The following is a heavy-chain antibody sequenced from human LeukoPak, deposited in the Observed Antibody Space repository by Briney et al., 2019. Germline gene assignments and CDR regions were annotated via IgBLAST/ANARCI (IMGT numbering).Heavy chain of an antibody. Sequence: PETLSLTCTVSGGSISSYYWSWIRQPAGKGLEWIGRIYTSGSTNYNPSLKSGVTMSVDTSKNQFSLKLSSVTAADTAVYYCAREEQWAPDAFDIWGQGTMVTVSS. D-gene: IGHD6-19*01. CDR2: IYTSGST. CDR3: AREEQWAPDAFDI. J-gene: IGHJ3*02. V-gene: IGHV4-4*07. CDR1: GGSISSYY.